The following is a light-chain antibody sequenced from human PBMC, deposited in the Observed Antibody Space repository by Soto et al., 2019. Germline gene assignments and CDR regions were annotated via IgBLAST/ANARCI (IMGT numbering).Light chain of an antibody. CDR3: QSYDSSFWV. CDR1: SGSIASNY. CDR2: DNS. V-gene: IGLV6-57*01. J-gene: IGLJ3*02. Sequence: NFMLTQPHSVSESPGKTVTISCTRSSGSIASNYVQWYRQRPGTSPSNVIYDNSQRPSGVPDRFSGSIDISSNSASLTISGLDNEDEADYYCQSYDSSFWVFGGGTQLTVL.